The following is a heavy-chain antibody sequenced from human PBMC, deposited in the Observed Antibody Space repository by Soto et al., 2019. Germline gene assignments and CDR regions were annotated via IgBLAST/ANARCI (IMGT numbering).Heavy chain of an antibody. Sequence: GGSLRLSCAASGFTFSSYGMHWVRQAPGKGLEWVAVIWYDGSNKYYADSVKGRFTISRDNSKNTLYLQMNSLRAEDTAVYYCAGAGLGLDCSGGSCYHYYYYGMDVWGQGTTVTVSS. CDR3: AGAGLGLDCSGGSCYHYYYYGMDV. D-gene: IGHD2-15*01. V-gene: IGHV3-33*01. CDR2: IWYDGSNK. J-gene: IGHJ6*02. CDR1: GFTFSSYG.